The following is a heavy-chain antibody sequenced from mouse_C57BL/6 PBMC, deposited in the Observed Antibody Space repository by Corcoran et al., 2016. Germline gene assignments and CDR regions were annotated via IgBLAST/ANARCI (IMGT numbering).Heavy chain of an antibody. V-gene: IGHV1-55*01. D-gene: IGHD1-1*01. CDR1: GYTFTSYW. CDR2: IYPGSGST. J-gene: IGHJ4*01. Sequence: QVQLQQPGAELVKPGASVKMSCKASGYTFTSYWITWVKQRPGQGLEWIGDIYPGSGSTNYNEKLKSKATLTVDTSSSTAYMQLSSLTSEDSAFYYCARDRYYYGSRTGAMDYWGQGTSVTVSS. CDR3: ARDRYYYGSRTGAMDY.